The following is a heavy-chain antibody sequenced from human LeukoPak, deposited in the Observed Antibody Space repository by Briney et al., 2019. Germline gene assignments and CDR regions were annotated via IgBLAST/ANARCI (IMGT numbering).Heavy chain of an antibody. J-gene: IGHJ4*02. CDR3: ARTYTAMAKTWTYYFDY. Sequence: GGSLRLSCAASGFTFSSYSMNWVRQAPGKGLEWVSSISSSSSYIHYADSVKGRFTISRDNAKNSLYLQMNSLRAEDTAVYYCARTYTAMAKTWTYYFDYWGQGTLVTVSS. D-gene: IGHD5-18*01. CDR2: ISSSSSYI. CDR1: GFTFSSYS. V-gene: IGHV3-21*01.